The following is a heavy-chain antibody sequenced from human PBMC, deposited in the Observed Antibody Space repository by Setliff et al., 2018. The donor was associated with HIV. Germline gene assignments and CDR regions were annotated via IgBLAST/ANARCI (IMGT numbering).Heavy chain of an antibody. CDR3: ARGGPLEWSYYPRPNWFDP. J-gene: IGHJ5*02. V-gene: IGHV3-48*03. CDR2: ISSSESAR. D-gene: IGHD3-3*01. CDR1: GFSFSSSE. Sequence: GGSLRLSCAASGFSFSSSEMNWVRQAPGKGLEWVSYISSSESARFYAESVKGRFTISRDNARNSLYLQMNSLRVEDTAVYYCARGGPLEWSYYPRPNWFDPWGQGTQVTVSS.